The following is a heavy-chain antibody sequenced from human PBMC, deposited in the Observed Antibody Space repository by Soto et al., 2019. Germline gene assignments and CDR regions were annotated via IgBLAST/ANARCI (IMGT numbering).Heavy chain of an antibody. V-gene: IGHV1-2*02. D-gene: IGHD2-15*01. J-gene: IGHJ5*02. CDR3: ARDGDCSGGSCSTNYWFDP. CDR1: GYSFTGYY. CDR2: INPKSGGT. Sequence: GASVKVSCKASGYSFTGYYMHWVRQAPVQGLEWMGWINPKSGGTNYARKFQGRVTMTRDTSISTAYMELSSLRSEDTAVYYCARDGDCSGGSCSTNYWFDPWGQGTLVNVSS.